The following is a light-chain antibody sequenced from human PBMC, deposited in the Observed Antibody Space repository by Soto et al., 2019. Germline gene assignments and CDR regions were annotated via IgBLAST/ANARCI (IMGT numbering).Light chain of an antibody. J-gene: IGKJ4*01. CDR2: WAS. CDR1: QSVLYSSNNKNY. Sequence: DIVMTQSPDSLAVSLGERATINCKSSQSVLYSSNNKNYLAWYQQKPGQPPNLLIFWASTRESGVPDRFSGSGSGTDFTLTISSLQAEDVAVYYCQQRNRWPPVTFGGGTRVEIK. CDR3: QQRNRWPPVT. V-gene: IGKV4-1*01.